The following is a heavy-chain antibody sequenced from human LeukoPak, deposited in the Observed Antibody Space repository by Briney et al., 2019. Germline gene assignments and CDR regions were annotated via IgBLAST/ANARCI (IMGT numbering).Heavy chain of an antibody. V-gene: IGHV4-38-2*02. J-gene: IGHJ5*02. Sequence: SETLSLACTVSGYSISIGYYWGWIRQPPGKGLEWIGNIYHSGSAYYNPSLKSRVTISVDTSKNQFSLKLSSVTAADTAVYYCARDGEVLSSSWFWFDPWGQGTLVTVSS. D-gene: IGHD6-13*01. CDR3: ARDGEVLSSSWFWFDP. CDR2: IYHSGSA. CDR1: GYSISIGYY.